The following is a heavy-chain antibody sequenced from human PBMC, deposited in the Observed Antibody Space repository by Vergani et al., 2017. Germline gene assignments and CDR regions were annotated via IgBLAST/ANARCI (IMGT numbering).Heavy chain of an antibody. CDR2: IYSGGIT. Sequence: EVQLVESGGGLIQPGGSLRLSCAASGFTVSSNYMSWVRQAPGKGLEWVSVIYSGGITYYADSVKGRVTISRDNSKNTLYLQMNSLRAEDTAVYYCARAEDYYDSSGYSGLGAFDIWGQGTMVTVSS. J-gene: IGHJ3*02. CDR3: ARAEDYYDSSGYSGLGAFDI. CDR1: GFTVSSNY. V-gene: IGHV3-53*01. D-gene: IGHD3-22*01.